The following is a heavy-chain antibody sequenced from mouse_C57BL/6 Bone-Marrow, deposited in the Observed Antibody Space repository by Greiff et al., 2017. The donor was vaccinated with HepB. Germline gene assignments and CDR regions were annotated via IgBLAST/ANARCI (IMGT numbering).Heavy chain of an antibody. Sequence: QVQLKESGAELARPGASVKLSCKASGYTFTSYGISWVKQRTGQGLEWIGEIYPRSGNTYYNEKFKGKATLTADKSSSTAYMELRSLTSEDSAVYFCARSLYGSRAWFAYWGQGTLVTVSA. CDR1: GYTFTSYG. V-gene: IGHV1-81*01. D-gene: IGHD1-1*01. CDR2: IYPRSGNT. J-gene: IGHJ3*01. CDR3: ARSLYGSRAWFAY.